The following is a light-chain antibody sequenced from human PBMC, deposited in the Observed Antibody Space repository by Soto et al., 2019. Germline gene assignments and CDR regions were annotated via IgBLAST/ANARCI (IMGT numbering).Light chain of an antibody. J-gene: IGKJ2*01. CDR2: KAS. V-gene: IGKV1-5*03. Sequence: DIRMTQSPSTLSASVGDRVTITCRASQSVNTWLAWYQQKPGKAPKLLIYKASTLGSGVPSRFSGSGSGTEFTLTISSLQPHDFATYYCQQYDDYSPYTFGQGTRLEF. CDR3: QQYDDYSPYT. CDR1: QSVNTW.